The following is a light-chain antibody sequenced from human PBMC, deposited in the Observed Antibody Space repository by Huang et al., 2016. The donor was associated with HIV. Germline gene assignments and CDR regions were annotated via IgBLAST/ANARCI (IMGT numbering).Light chain of an antibody. CDR1: QAISNY. Sequence: DIQMTQSPPSLSAFVGDRVTITCRASQAISNYLAWYQQTPGKVPKLLIYGASTLQSGVPSRCSGSGSGTDFTLTISSLQPEDGAVYFCQKYDSAPRTFGQGTRVEIK. CDR3: QKYDSAPRT. CDR2: GAS. V-gene: IGKV1-27*01. J-gene: IGKJ1*01.